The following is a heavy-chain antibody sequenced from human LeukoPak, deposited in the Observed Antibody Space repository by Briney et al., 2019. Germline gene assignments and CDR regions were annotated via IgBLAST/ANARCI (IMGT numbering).Heavy chain of an antibody. D-gene: IGHD1-26*01. Sequence: KAGGSLRLSCAAPGFPFSGYTMNWVRQAPGKGLEWVSYISSSSSYTNYADSVKGRFTISRDNAKNSLYLQMNSLRADDTAVYYCARSGSHDYWGQGTLVTVSS. CDR3: ARSGSHDY. J-gene: IGHJ4*02. V-gene: IGHV3-21*05. CDR1: GFPFSGYT. CDR2: ISSSSSYT.